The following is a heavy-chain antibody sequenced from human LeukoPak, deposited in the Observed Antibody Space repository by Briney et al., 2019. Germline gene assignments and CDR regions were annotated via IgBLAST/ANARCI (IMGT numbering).Heavy chain of an antibody. V-gene: IGHV4-61*02. Sequence: SESLSLTCTVSGDSISSGTYYWSWIRQPAGKGLEWIGRIDASGNPNYNPSLRSRLTMSVDTSKNQFSLNLRFVTAADTAVFYCARDTRAAGQYYFDYWGQGTLVTVSS. J-gene: IGHJ4*02. D-gene: IGHD6-13*01. CDR2: IDASGNP. CDR3: ARDTRAAGQYYFDY. CDR1: GDSISSGTYY.